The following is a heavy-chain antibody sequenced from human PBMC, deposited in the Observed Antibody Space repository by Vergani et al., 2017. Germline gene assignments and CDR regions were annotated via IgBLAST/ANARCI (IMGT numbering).Heavy chain of an antibody. CDR3: TTDPRYCGDGSCYWLRDHHYYGMDV. J-gene: IGHJ6*02. CDR2: IKSTFDRGTT. D-gene: IGHD2-21*01. Sequence: EVQLVESGGGIVKPGGYLRLSCVASGFSFRNAWMNWVRRTPGKGLEWVGRIKSTFDRGTTYYAAAVKGRFTISRDDSKNTLFLQMNGLKTEDIGVYYCTTDPRYCGDGSCYWLRDHHYYGMDVWGQGTTVTVSS. V-gene: IGHV3-15*06. CDR1: GFSFRNAW.